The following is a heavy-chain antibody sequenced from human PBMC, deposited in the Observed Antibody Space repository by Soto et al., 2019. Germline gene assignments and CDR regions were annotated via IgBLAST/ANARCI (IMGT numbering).Heavy chain of an antibody. Sequence: QITLKESGPTLVKPTQTLTLTCTFSGFSLSTSGVGVGWIRQPPGKALEWLALIYWDDDKRYSPSLKSRLTIPKDPPKNQLVFKMTNRDPVDTATYYCAQRGGGLWSGEPRVVHNWFAPWGREPWSPSPQ. CDR3: AQRGGGLWSGEPRVVHNWFAP. CDR2: IYWDDDK. D-gene: IGHD3-10*01. J-gene: IGHJ5*02. V-gene: IGHV2-5*02. CDR1: GFSLSTSGVG.